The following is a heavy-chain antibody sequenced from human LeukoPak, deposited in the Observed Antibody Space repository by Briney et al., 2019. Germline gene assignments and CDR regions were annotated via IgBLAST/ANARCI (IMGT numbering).Heavy chain of an antibody. V-gene: IGHV1-2*02. J-gene: IGHJ3*02. CDR3: ARYFYDSSGSSSGAYDI. CDR2: INPNSGGT. Sequence: GASVKVSCKTSGYTFTGYYMHWVRQAPGQGLEWMGWINPNSGGTNYAQRFQGRVTMTRDTSISTAYMELSRLRSDDSAVYYCARYFYDSSGSSSGAYDIWGQGTMVTVSS. D-gene: IGHD3-22*01. CDR1: GYTFTGYY.